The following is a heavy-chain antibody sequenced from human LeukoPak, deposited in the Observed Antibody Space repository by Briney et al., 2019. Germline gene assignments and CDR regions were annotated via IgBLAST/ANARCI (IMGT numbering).Heavy chain of an antibody. CDR3: ARGDDILTDYFRGLDY. D-gene: IGHD3-9*01. V-gene: IGHV1-18*01. CDR1: GYTFTSFG. J-gene: IGHJ4*02. CDR2: ISAYNGNT. Sequence: ASVKVSCKASGYTFTSFGISWVRQAPGQGLEWMGWISAYNGNTTYAQKYQGRVTMTTDTSTSTAYMELRSLRSDDTAVYYCARGDDILTDYFRGLDYWGQGTLVTVSS.